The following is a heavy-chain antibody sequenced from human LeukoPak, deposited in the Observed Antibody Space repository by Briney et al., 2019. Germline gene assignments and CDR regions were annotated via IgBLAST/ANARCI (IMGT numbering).Heavy chain of an antibody. CDR3: ARGPGGVVVVVEYGMDV. CDR2: INHSGST. CDR1: GGSISSYY. Sequence: SETLSLTCTVSGGSISSYYWSWIRQPPGKGLEWIGEINHSGSTNYNPSLKSRVTISVDTSKNQFSLKLNSVTAADTAIYYCARGPGGVVVVVEYGMDVWGQGTTVTVSS. J-gene: IGHJ6*02. D-gene: IGHD2-15*01. V-gene: IGHV4-34*01.